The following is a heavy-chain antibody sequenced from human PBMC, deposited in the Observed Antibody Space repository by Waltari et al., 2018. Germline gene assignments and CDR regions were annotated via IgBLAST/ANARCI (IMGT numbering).Heavy chain of an antibody. V-gene: IGHV3-7*01. Sequence: EVQLVESGGGLVQPGGSLRLSCAASVFTFSSYWMSWVRQAPGKGLEWVANIKQDGSEKYDVDSVKGRFTISRDNAKNSLYLQMNSLRAEDTAVYYCATEPYSSSYYFDYWGQGTLVTVSS. CDR3: ATEPYSSSYYFDY. J-gene: IGHJ4*02. CDR1: VFTFSSYW. CDR2: IKQDGSEK. D-gene: IGHD6-6*01.